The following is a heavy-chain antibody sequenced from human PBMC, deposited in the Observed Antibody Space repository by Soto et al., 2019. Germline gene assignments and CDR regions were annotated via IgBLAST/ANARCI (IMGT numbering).Heavy chain of an antibody. J-gene: IGHJ5*02. CDR2: IYTSGST. D-gene: IGHD5-12*01. CDR1: GGSISSYY. CDR3: ARVGVYSGYDRYWFDP. Sequence: QVQLQESGPGLVKPSETLSLTCTVSGGSISSYYWSWIRQPAGKGLEWIGRIYTSGSTNYNPSLKSRVTMSVDTSKNPFSLKLSSVTAADTAVYYCARVGVYSGYDRYWFDPWGQGTLVTVSS. V-gene: IGHV4-4*07.